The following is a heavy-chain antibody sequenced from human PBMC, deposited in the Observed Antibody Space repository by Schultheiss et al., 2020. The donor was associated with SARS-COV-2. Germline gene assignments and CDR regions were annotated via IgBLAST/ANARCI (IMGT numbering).Heavy chain of an antibody. CDR2: ISSSGSTI. J-gene: IGHJ6*02. V-gene: IGHV3-48*04. CDR3: ARERELGPPSYYYGMDV. CDR1: GFTFSSYA. D-gene: IGHD7-27*01. Sequence: GGSLRLSCAASGFTFSSYAMHWVRQAPGKGLEWVSYISSSGSTIYYADSVKGRFTISRDNAKNSLYLQMNSLRAEDTAVYYCARERELGPPSYYYGMDVWGQGTTVTVSS.